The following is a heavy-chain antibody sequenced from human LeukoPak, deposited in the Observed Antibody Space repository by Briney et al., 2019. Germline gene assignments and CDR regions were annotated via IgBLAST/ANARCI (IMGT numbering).Heavy chain of an antibody. Sequence: GRSLRLSCAASGFTFSSYAMHWVRQAPGKGLEWVAVISYDGSNKYYADSVKGRFTISRDNSKHTLYLQMNSLRAEDTAVYYCARSQFLYYDSFGAFDIWGQGTMVTVSS. J-gene: IGHJ3*02. CDR2: ISYDGSNK. D-gene: IGHD3-22*01. V-gene: IGHV3-30*04. CDR3: ARSQFLYYDSFGAFDI. CDR1: GFTFSSYA.